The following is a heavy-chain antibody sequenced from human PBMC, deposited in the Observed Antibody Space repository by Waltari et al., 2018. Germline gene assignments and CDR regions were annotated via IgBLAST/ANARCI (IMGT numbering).Heavy chain of an antibody. J-gene: IGHJ4*02. CDR2: IYTSGST. D-gene: IGHD5-12*01. CDR3: AGDRGAYSGSPFEN. Sequence: QVQLQESGPGLVKPSQTLSLTCTVTAGSISSGSYYWSWIRQPAGKGLEWIGRIYTSGSTNYNPSLKSRVTISVDTSKNQFSLKLSSVTAADTAVYYCAGDRGAYSGSPFENWGQGTLVTVSS. CDR1: AGSISSGSYY. V-gene: IGHV4-61*02.